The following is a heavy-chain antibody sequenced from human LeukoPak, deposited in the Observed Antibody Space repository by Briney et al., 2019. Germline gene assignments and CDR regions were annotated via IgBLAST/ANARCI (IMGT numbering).Heavy chain of an antibody. D-gene: IGHD6-13*01. J-gene: IGHJ3*02. CDR1: GGTFSNYA. Sequence: GASVKDSCKASGGTFSNYAISWVRQAPGQGLEWMGGIIPIFGTANYAQKFQGRVTITTDESTSTVYMEVSSVRFEDTAVYYCAKDRASSSWSRDAFDIWGQGTVVTVSS. V-gene: IGHV1-69*05. CDR3: AKDRASSSWSRDAFDI. CDR2: IIPIFGTA.